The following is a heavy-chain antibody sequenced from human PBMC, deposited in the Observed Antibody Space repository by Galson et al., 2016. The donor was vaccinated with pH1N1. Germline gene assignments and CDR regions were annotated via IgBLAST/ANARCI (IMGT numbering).Heavy chain of an antibody. D-gene: IGHD3-22*01. CDR2: TNPDSGDT. Sequence: SVKVSCKASGYTFTDKYLHWVRQAPGQGLECMGRTNPDSGDTRYTQKFQGRVTMTSDTSVTTAYMELTSVTYDDTAVYFCATSVEGSGSYYFDYWGQGTLVTVSS. J-gene: IGHJ4*02. CDR3: ATSVEGSGSYYFDY. V-gene: IGHV1-2*06. CDR1: GYTFTDKY.